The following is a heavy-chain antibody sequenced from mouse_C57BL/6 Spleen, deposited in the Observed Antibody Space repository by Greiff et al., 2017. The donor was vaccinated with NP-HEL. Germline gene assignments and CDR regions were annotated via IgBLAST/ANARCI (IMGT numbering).Heavy chain of an antibody. CDR1: GFTFSSYA. Sequence: DVKLVESGGGLVKPGGSLKLSCAASGFTFSSYAMSWVRQTPEKRLEWVATISDGGSYTYYPDNVKGRFTISRDNAKNNLYLQMSHLKSEDTAMYYCARGRPHWYFDVWGTGTTVTVSS. CDR3: ARGRPHWYFDV. CDR2: ISDGGSYT. V-gene: IGHV5-4*03. J-gene: IGHJ1*03.